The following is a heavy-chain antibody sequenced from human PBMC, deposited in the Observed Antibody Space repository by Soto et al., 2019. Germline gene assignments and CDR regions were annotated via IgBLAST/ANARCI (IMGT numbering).Heavy chain of an antibody. CDR1: GGSISSYY. J-gene: IGHJ3*02. CDR3: ARVGPLRYFDWLFPTDAFDI. Sequence: SETLSLICTVSGGSISSYYWSWIRQPPGKGLEWIGYIYYSGSTNYNPSLKSRVTISVDTSKNQFSLKLSSVTAADTAVYYCARVGPLRYFDWLFPTDAFDIWGQGTMVTVSS. V-gene: IGHV4-59*01. CDR2: IYYSGST. D-gene: IGHD3-9*01.